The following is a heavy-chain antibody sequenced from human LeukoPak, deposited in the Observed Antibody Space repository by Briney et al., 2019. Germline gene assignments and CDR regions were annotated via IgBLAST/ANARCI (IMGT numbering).Heavy chain of an antibody. CDR1: GGSISSYY. D-gene: IGHD3-22*01. Sequence: SETLSLTCTVSGGSISSYYWSWIRQPPGKGLEWIGYIYYSGSTNYNPSLTSRVTLSVDTSKKQFSLKLSSVTAADTAVYYCARDSSYYDNAFDIWGQGTMVTVSS. J-gene: IGHJ3*02. CDR3: ARDSSYYDNAFDI. V-gene: IGHV4-59*01. CDR2: IYYSGST.